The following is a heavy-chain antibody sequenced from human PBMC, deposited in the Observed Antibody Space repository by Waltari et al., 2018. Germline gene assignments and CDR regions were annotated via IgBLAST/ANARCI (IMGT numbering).Heavy chain of an antibody. CDR2: ISSSGSTI. CDR3: ARVTIFGVVIIRAFDI. V-gene: IGHV3-48*03. CDR1: GFTFSSYE. Sequence: EVQLVESGGGLVQPGGSLRLSCAASGFTFSSYEMNWVRQAPGKGLEWISYISSSGSTIYYADSVKGRLTISRDNAKNSLYLQMNSLRAEDTAVYYCARVTIFGVVIIRAFDIWGQGTMVTVSS. J-gene: IGHJ3*02. D-gene: IGHD3-3*01.